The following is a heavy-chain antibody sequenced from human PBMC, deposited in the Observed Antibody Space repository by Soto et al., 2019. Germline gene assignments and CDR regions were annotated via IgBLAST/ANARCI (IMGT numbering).Heavy chain of an antibody. CDR2: IVVGSGNT. CDR1: GFTFTSSA. J-gene: IGHJ3*02. Sequence: SVKVSCKASGFTFTSSAVQWVRQARGQRLEWIGWIVVGSGNTDYAQKFQERVTITRDMSTSTAYMELSSLRSEDTAVYYCAADRGGYYDSSGYYYVQNAFDIWGQGTMVTVSS. D-gene: IGHD3-22*01. V-gene: IGHV1-58*01. CDR3: AADRGGYYDSSGYYYVQNAFDI.